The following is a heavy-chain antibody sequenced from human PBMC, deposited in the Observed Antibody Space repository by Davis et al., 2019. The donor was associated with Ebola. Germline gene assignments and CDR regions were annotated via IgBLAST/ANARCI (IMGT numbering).Heavy chain of an antibody. J-gene: IGHJ4*02. CDR2: ISTYNGNT. D-gene: IGHD1-1*01. Sequence: ASAKVSCKASAYSFTDDGISCVRHAPEQGLEWMGWISTYNGNTNYAQKVQGRITMTTDTSTSTAYMELRSLRSDDTARYYCARDVRGITGPSEYWGQGTLVTVSS. V-gene: IGHV1-18*01. CDR1: AYSFTDDG. CDR3: ARDVRGITGPSEY.